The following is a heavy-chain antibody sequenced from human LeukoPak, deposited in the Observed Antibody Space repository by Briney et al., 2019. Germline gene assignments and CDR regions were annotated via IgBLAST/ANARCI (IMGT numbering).Heavy chain of an antibody. CDR2: INHSGST. J-gene: IGHJ3*02. D-gene: IGHD3-22*01. CDR3: ARHDPIISMIVGERAFDI. Sequence: SETLSLTCAVYGGSFSGYFWSWIRQPPGKGLEWIGEINHSGSTNYTPSLKSRVTISVDTSKNQFSLKLSSVTAADTAVYYCARHDPIISMIVGERAFDIWGQGTMVTVSS. CDR1: GGSFSGYF. V-gene: IGHV4-34*01.